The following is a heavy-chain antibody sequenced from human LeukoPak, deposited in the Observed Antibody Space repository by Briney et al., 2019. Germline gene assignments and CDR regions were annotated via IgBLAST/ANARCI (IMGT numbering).Heavy chain of an antibody. CDR3: ARDQRWLQLAHYYYGMDV. CDR2: INWNGGST. D-gene: IGHD5-24*01. V-gene: IGHV3-20*04. CDR1: GFTFGDYA. J-gene: IGHJ6*02. Sequence: PGRSLRLSCTASGFTFGDYAMSWVRQAPGKGLEWVSGINWNGGSTGYADSVKGRFTISRDNAKNSLYLQMNSLRAEDTALYYCARDQRWLQLAHYYYGMDVWGQGTTVTVSS.